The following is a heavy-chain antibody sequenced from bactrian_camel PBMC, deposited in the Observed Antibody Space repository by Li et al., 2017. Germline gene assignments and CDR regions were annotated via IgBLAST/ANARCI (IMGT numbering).Heavy chain of an antibody. CDR2: IDARGGT. Sequence: VQLVESGGGLVQPGGSLRLSCAASGFTFSSYAMSWVRQAPGKGLEWVSAIDARGGTYYADSKKGRFTISRDNAKNLVYLQLNSLKTEDMAMYYCAKSLGTDWPGSFADWGQGTQVTVS. V-gene: IGHV3S40*01. CDR3: AKSLGTDWPGSFAD. J-gene: IGHJ4*01. CDR1: GFTFSSYA. D-gene: IGHD5*01.